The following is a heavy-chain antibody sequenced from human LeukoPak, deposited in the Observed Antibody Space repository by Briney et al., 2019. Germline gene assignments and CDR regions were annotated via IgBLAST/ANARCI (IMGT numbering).Heavy chain of an antibody. Sequence: SQTLSLTCTVSGGSISSGGYYWSWIRQPPGKGLEWIGYIYHSGSTYYNPSLKSRVTISVDRSKNQFSLKLSSVTAADTAMYYCARDNQWLNAFDIWGQGTMVTVSS. V-gene: IGHV4-30-2*01. CDR3: ARDNQWLNAFDI. CDR2: IYHSGST. D-gene: IGHD3-22*01. CDR1: GGSISSGGYY. J-gene: IGHJ3*02.